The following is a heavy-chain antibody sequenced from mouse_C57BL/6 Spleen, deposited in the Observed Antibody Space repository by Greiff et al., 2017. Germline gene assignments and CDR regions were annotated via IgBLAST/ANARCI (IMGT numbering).Heavy chain of an antibody. CDR2: IYPGDGDT. D-gene: IGHD1-1*01. V-gene: IGHV1-82*01. Sequence: VQLQQSGPELVKPGASVKISCKASGYAFSSSWMNWVKQRPGKGLEWIGRIYPGDGDTNYNGKFKGKATLTADKSSSTAYMQLSSLTSEDSAVYFCARGGGSSYEYFDVGGTGTTVTVSS. CDR1: GYAFSSSW. J-gene: IGHJ1*03. CDR3: ARGGGSSYEYFDV.